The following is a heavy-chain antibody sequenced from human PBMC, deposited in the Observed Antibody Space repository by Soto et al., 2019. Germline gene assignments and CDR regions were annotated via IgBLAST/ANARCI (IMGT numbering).Heavy chain of an antibody. CDR2: ISGSGGST. CDR1: GFTFGSYG. J-gene: IGHJ4*02. V-gene: IGHV3-23*01. Sequence: GGSLRLSCAASGFTFGSYGMHWVRQAPGKGLEWVSAISGSGGSTYYADSVKGRFTISRDNSKNTLYLQMNSLRAEDTAVYYCAKDADYYDSSGYYSRFDYWGQGTLVTVSS. D-gene: IGHD3-22*01. CDR3: AKDADYYDSSGYYSRFDY.